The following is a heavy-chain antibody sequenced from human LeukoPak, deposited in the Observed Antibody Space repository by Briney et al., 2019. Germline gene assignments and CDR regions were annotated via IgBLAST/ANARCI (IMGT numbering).Heavy chain of an antibody. D-gene: IGHD6-13*01. Sequence: ASVKVSCKASGYTFTSYDINWVRQATGQGLEWMGWMNPNSGNTGYAQKFQGRVTITRNTSISTAYMELSSLGSEDTAVYYCARLIAAAGTVNWFDPWGQGTLVTVSS. V-gene: IGHV1-8*03. J-gene: IGHJ5*02. CDR1: GYTFTSYD. CDR3: ARLIAAAGTVNWFDP. CDR2: MNPNSGNT.